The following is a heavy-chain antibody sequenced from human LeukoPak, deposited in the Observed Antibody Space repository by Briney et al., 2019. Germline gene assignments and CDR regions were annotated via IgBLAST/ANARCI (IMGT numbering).Heavy chain of an antibody. CDR2: INADGSTT. D-gene: IGHD1-26*01. CDR1: GFTFSTYW. J-gene: IGHJ4*02. CDR3: ARGLMGSTPYYFDR. V-gene: IGHV3-74*01. Sequence: PGGSLRLSCAASGFTFSTYWMHWVRQAPGKGLVWVSRINADGSTTSYVDSVKGRFTISRDNAKNTLCLQMDSLRAEDTAVYFCARGLMGSTPYYFDRWGQGALVTVSS.